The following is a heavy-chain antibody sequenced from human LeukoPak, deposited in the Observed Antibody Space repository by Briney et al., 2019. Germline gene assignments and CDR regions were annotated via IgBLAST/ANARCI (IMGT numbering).Heavy chain of an antibody. CDR2: IYHSGST. Sequence: ASETLSLTCAVSGGSISSGGYSWSWIRQPPGKGLEWIGYIYHSGSTYYNPSLKSRVTISVDRSKNQLSLKLSSVTAADTAVYYCARVGVVVPAGIDPWGQGTLVTVSS. J-gene: IGHJ5*02. V-gene: IGHV4-30-2*01. D-gene: IGHD2-2*01. CDR1: GGSISSGGYS. CDR3: ARVGVVVPAGIDP.